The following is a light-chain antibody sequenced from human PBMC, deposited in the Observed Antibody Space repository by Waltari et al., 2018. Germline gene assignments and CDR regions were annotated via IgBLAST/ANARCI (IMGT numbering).Light chain of an antibody. V-gene: IGKV3-11*01. J-gene: IGKJ4*01. CDR2: DAS. CDR1: HCVSSY. Sequence: EIVFTQSPATLSLSPGERATLSCRASHCVSSYLAWYQQKSGQAPRLPIYDASNRATGIPARFSGGGSGTDFTLTISSLEPEDFAVYYCQQRSDRLLTFGGGTKVEIK. CDR3: QQRSDRLLT.